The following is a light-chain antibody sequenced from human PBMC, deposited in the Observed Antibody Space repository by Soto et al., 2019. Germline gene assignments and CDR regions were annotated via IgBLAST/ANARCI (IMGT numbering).Light chain of an antibody. J-gene: IGLJ1*01. Sequence: QSALTQPASVSGSPGQSITISCTGTSSDVGAFHYVSWYLQYPGKAPQLMIYEVGNRPSGVSNRFSGSKSGNTASLAISGLQAEHEADYYCCSYASGSIYVVGTGTKVTVL. CDR2: EVG. V-gene: IGLV2-14*01. CDR1: SSDVGAFHY. CDR3: CSYASGSIYV.